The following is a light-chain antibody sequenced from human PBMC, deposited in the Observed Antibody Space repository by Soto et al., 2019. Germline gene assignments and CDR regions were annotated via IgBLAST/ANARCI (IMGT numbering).Light chain of an antibody. J-gene: IGKJ1*01. Sequence: EIVLTQSPGTLSLSPGERATLSCRASQSVSSNFLAWYQHKPGQAPRLLIYDSSSRATGIPDRFSGSGSGTDFTLSIIRLEPEDFAVYYCQQYDISPWTFGQGTKVDNK. V-gene: IGKV3-20*01. CDR2: DSS. CDR1: QSVSSNF. CDR3: QQYDISPWT.